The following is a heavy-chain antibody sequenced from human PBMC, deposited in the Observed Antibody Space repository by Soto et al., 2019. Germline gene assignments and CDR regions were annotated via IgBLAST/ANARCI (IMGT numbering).Heavy chain of an antibody. CDR3: AKAQYYYDSSGYWFDP. J-gene: IGHJ5*02. CDR1: GYTFTSYA. D-gene: IGHD3-22*01. CDR2: INAGNGNT. V-gene: IGHV1-3*01. Sequence: ASVKVSCKASGYTFTSYAMHWVRQAPGQRLEWMGWINAGNGNTKYSQKFQGRVTITRDTSASTAYTELSSLRSEDTAVYYCAKAQYYYDSSGYWFDPWGQGTLVTVSS.